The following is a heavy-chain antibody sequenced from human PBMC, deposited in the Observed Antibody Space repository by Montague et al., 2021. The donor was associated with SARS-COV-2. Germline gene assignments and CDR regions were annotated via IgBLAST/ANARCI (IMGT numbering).Heavy chain of an antibody. J-gene: IGHJ4*02. CDR2: INHRGST. CDR3: SRGQELYAIHGDLNY. CDR1: GGSINFYY. V-gene: IGHV4-34*04. Sequence: SETLSLTYGVDGGSINFYYWNWIRQPPGKGLEWMGEINHRGSTNNNPSLKTRGTISIDTSKNQFSLKLSSVTAADTAVYYCSRGQELYAIHGDLNYWGQGTLVTASS. D-gene: IGHD2-8*01.